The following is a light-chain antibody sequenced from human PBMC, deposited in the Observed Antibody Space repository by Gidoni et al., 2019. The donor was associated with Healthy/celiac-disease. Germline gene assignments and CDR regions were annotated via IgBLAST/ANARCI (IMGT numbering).Light chain of an antibody. V-gene: IGKV1-33*01. CDR2: DAS. CDR3: QQYDNLLT. CDR1: QDISHY. Sequence: DIQMTQSPSSLSASVGDRVTITCQASQDISHYLNWYQQKPGKAPKLLIYDASHLETGVPSRFSGSGSGTDFTFTISSLQPEDLATYSCQQYDNLLTFGGGTKVEIQ. J-gene: IGKJ4*01.